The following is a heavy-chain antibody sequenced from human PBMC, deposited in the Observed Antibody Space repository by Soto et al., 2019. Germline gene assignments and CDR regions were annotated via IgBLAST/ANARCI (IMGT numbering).Heavy chain of an antibody. J-gene: IGHJ5*02. CDR2: ISGSGGST. CDR3: AKDWDMIVVVNWFDP. D-gene: IGHD3-22*01. CDR1: GFTFSSYA. V-gene: IGHV3-23*01. Sequence: SGGSLRLSCAASGFTFSSYAMSWVRQAPGKGLEWVSAISGSGGSTYYADSVKGRFTISRDNSKNTLYLQMNSLRAEDTAVYYCAKDWDMIVVVNWFDPWGQGTLVTVSS.